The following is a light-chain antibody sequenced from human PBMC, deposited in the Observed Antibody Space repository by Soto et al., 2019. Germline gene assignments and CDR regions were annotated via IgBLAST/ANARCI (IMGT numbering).Light chain of an antibody. CDR2: AAS. J-gene: IGKJ4*01. CDR1: QGISSY. CDR3: QQRTSYPPF. Sequence: DIQFTQSPSFLSASVGDRVTITCRASQGISSYLAWYQQKPGKAPKLMIYAASTLQSGVPSRLIGSGSGSEFTLTISSLQPEDFATYYCQQRTSYPPFFGEGTPVEMK. V-gene: IGKV1-9*01.